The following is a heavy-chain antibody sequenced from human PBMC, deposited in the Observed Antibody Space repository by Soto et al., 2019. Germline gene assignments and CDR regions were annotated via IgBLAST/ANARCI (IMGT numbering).Heavy chain of an antibody. J-gene: IGHJ5*02. D-gene: IGHD4-17*01. Sequence: TSETLSLTCTVSGGSISSYYWSWIRQPPGKGLEWIGYIYYSGSTNYNPSLKSRVTISVDTSKNQFSLKLSSVTAADTAVYYCAREGSWYGDYPGPNWFDPWGQGTLVTVSS. CDR2: IYYSGST. V-gene: IGHV4-59*01. CDR1: GGSISSYY. CDR3: AREGSWYGDYPGPNWFDP.